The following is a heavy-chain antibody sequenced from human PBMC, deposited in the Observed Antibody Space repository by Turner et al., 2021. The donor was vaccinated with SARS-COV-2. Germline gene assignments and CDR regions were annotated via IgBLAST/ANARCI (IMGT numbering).Heavy chain of an antibody. J-gene: IGHJ6*02. CDR2: MYYSGST. CDR1: GGSISSSSYY. V-gene: IGHV4-39*01. CDR3: ATETVTERKYNYYGMDV. Sequence: QLQLQVSGPGLVKPSETLSLICTVSGGSISSSSYYWGWIRQPPGKGLGWIGSMYYSGSTYHNPSLKSRVTISVDTSKNQFSLKLSSVTAADTAVYYCATETVTERKYNYYGMDVWGQGTTVTVSS. D-gene: IGHD4-4*01.